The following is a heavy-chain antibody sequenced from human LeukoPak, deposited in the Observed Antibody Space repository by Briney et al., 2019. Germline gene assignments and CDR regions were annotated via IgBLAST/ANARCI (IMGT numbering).Heavy chain of an antibody. J-gene: IGHJ4*02. CDR1: GFTVSSNY. CDR2: IYSGGST. V-gene: IGHV3-53*01. CDR3: ARWDSSGYHKYYFDY. Sequence: PGGSLRLPCAASGFTVSSNYMNWVRQAPGKGLDGVAIIYSGGSTYYADSVKGRFTLSRDNSKNPLYLQMNRLTAEDTAVYYCARWDSSGYHKYYFDYWGQGTLVTVSS. D-gene: IGHD3-22*01.